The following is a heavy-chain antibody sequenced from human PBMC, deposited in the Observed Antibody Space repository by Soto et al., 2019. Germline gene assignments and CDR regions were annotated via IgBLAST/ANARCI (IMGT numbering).Heavy chain of an antibody. V-gene: IGHV3-48*02. D-gene: IGHD2-2*01. J-gene: IGHJ4*02. CDR3: ARRGCSTTGCYFN. CDR1: GFTFSSYS. Sequence: GGSLRLSCAASGFTFSSYSMNWVRQAPGKGLEWVSYISPTSNTIYYVDSVKGRFTISRDNAKNSLYLQMNSLTDEDTAVYYCARRGCSTTGCYFNWGRGTLVTVSS. CDR2: ISPTSNTI.